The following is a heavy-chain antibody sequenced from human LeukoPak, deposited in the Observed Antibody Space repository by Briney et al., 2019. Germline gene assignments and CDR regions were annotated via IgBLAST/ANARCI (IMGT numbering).Heavy chain of an antibody. Sequence: GASVKVSCKTSGYSFTDYYMHWVRQAPGQGLEWMGWISAYNGNTNYAQRLQGRVTLTTDTSTGTAYMELRSLGSDDTAVYYCARDRGYCSSTSCRNWFDPWGQGTLVTVSS. V-gene: IGHV1-18*01. CDR1: GYSFTDYY. CDR3: ARDRGYCSSTSCRNWFDP. D-gene: IGHD2-2*01. J-gene: IGHJ5*02. CDR2: ISAYNGNT.